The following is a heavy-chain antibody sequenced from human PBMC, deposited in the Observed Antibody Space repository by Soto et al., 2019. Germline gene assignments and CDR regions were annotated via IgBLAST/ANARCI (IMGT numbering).Heavy chain of an antibody. J-gene: IGHJ4*02. D-gene: IGHD3-9*01. CDR2: IYYSGTT. CDR1: GGSISSSSYY. CDR3: ARHRGYYDILTGYYTELNFDY. V-gene: IGHV4-39*01. Sequence: SETLSLTCTVSGGSISSSSYYWGWIRQPPGKGLEWIGSIYYSGTTYYNPSLKSRVTISVDTSKDQFSLKLSSVTAADTAVYYCARHRGYYDILTGYYTELNFDYWGQGTLVTVSS.